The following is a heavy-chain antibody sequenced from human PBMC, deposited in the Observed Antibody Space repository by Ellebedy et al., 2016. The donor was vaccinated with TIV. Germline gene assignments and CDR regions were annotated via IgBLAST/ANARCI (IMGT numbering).Heavy chain of an antibody. V-gene: IGHV4-59*01. CDR3: AREDSNYSDRYYYYGLDV. CDR1: GGSITSNY. CDR2: IYNSGRT. D-gene: IGHD4-11*01. J-gene: IGHJ6*02. Sequence: SETLSLXCTVSGGSITSNYWSWIRQPPGKGLEWIGYIYNSGRTNYNPSLKSRVTISADTSKNQFSLKLSSVTAADTAVYYCAREDSNYSDRYYYYGLDVWGQGTTVTVSS.